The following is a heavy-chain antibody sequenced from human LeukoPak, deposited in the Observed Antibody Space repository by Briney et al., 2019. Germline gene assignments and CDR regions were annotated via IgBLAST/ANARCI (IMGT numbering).Heavy chain of an antibody. J-gene: IGHJ4*02. V-gene: IGHV4-34*01. CDR3: ASFGSATTIDY. Sequence: SETLSLTCAVYGGSFSGYYWSWIRQPPGKGLEWIGEINHSGSINYNLSPKSRVTISVDTSKNQFSLKLSSVTAADTAVYYCASFGSATTIDYWGQGTLVTVSS. D-gene: IGHD3-10*01. CDR2: INHSGSI. CDR1: GGSFSGYY.